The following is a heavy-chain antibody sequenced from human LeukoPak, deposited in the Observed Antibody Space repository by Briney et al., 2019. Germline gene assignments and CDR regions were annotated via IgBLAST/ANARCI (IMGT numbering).Heavy chain of an antibody. J-gene: IGHJ4*02. CDR3: ARGPRGEGVGATDFDY. V-gene: IGHV4-59*12. CDR2: IYYSGST. Sequence: SETLSLTCTVSGGSISSYYWSWIRQPPGKGLEWIGYIYYSGSTNYNPSLKSRVTISVDTSKNQFSLKLSSVTAADTAVYYCARGPRGEGVGATDFDYWGQGTLVTVSS. D-gene: IGHD1-26*01. CDR1: GGSISSYY.